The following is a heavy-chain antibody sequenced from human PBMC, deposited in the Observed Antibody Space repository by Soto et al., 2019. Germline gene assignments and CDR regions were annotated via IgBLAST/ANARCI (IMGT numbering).Heavy chain of an antibody. D-gene: IGHD6-19*01. Sequence: GGSLRLSCAASGFTFSSYAMSWVRQAPGKGLEWVSAISGSGGSTYYADSVKGRFTISRDNSKNTLYLQMNSLRAEDTAVYYCAKDDTDQTWLVPPIDAFDIWGQGTMVTVSS. V-gene: IGHV3-23*01. CDR3: AKDDTDQTWLVPPIDAFDI. J-gene: IGHJ3*02. CDR2: ISGSGGST. CDR1: GFTFSSYA.